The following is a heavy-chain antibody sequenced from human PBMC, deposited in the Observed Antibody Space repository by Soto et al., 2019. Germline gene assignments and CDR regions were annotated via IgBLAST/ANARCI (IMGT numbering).Heavy chain of an antibody. CDR3: AKDRSSWSYYFDY. J-gene: IGHJ4*02. CDR1: GFTFSSYA. D-gene: IGHD6-13*01. CDR2: ISGSGGST. V-gene: IGHV3-23*01. Sequence: GESLKISCAASGFTFSSYAMSWVRQAPGKGLEWVSAISGSGGSTYYADSVKGRFTISRDNSKNTLYLQMNSLRAEDTAVYYCAKDRSSWSYYFDYWGQGTLVTVSS.